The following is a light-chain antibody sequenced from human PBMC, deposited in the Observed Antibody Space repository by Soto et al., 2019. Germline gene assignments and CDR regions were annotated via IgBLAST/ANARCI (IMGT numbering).Light chain of an antibody. CDR2: GTS. CDR3: QQYGSSPPYT. J-gene: IGKJ2*01. CDR1: QSVSSNY. Sequence: EIVLTQSPGTLSLSPGERATLSCRASQSVSSNYLAWYQQKPGQAHRLLIYGTSSRATGIPDRFSGSGSGTDLTITISRLEPEDFAVNYCQQYGSSPPYTFGQGTKLEIK. V-gene: IGKV3-20*01.